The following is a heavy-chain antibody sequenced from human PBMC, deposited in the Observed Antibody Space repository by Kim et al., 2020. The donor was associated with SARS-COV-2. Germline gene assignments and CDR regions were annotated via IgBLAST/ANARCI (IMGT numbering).Heavy chain of an antibody. V-gene: IGHV4-59*13. CDR2: IYYSGST. CDR1: GGSISSYY. J-gene: IGHJ3*02. D-gene: IGHD6-13*01. CDR3: ARGPGSSSWNI. Sequence: SETLSLTCTVSGGSISSYYWSWIRQPPGKGLEWIGYIYYSGSTNYNPSLKSRVTISVDTSKNQFSLKLSSVTAADTAVYYCARGPGSSSWNIWGQGTMVTVSS.